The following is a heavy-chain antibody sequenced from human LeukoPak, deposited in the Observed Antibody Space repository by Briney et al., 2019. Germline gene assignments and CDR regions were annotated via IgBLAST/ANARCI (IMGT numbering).Heavy chain of an antibody. J-gene: IGHJ3*02. V-gene: IGHV3-23*01. CDR2: ISDSRPTT. D-gene: IGHD1-14*01. CDR3: AKRKINHEGAFDI. Sequence: GGSLRLSCAASGFKFDAYPMSWVRQARGKGLEWVSSISDSRPTTHYAESVRGRFSLSRDNFDKTLYLQMNRLRAEDTALYYCAKRKINHEGAFDIWGQGTRVIVAS. CDR1: GFKFDAYP.